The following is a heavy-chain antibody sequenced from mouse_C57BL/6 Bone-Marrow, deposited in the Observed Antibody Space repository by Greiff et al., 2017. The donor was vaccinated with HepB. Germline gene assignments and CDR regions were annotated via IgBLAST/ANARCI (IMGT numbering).Heavy chain of an antibody. CDR3: ARSTDFSFDY. J-gene: IGHJ2*01. V-gene: IGHV1-54*01. CDR2: INPGSGGT. CDR1: GYAFTNYL. Sequence: VQLQQSGAELVRPGTSVKVSCKASGYAFTNYLIEWVKQRPGQGLEWIGVINPGSGGTNYNEKFKGKATLTADKSSSTAYMQLSSLTSEDSAVYFCARSTDFSFDYWGQGTTLTVSS.